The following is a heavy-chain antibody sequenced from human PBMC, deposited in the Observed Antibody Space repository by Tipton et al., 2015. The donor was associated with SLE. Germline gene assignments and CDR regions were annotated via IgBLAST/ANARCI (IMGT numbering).Heavy chain of an antibody. CDR2: INHSGST. Sequence: TLSLTCAVYGGSFSGCYWVWIRQPPGKGLEWIGEINHSGSTNYNPSLKSRVTISVDTSKNQFSLKLSSVTAADTAVYYCAGHGVRGAFDIWGQGTMVTVSS. CDR1: GGSFSGCY. CDR3: AGHGVRGAFDI. V-gene: IGHV4-34*01. D-gene: IGHD4-17*01. J-gene: IGHJ3*02.